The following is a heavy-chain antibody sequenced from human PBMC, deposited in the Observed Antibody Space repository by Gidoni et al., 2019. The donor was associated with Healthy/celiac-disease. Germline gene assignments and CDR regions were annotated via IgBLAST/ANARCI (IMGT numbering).Heavy chain of an antibody. CDR1: GFTFSSYG. V-gene: IGHV3-30*18. J-gene: IGHJ4*02. Sequence: QVQLVESGGGVVQPGRSLRLSCAASGFTFSSYGMHWVRQAPGKGLVWVAIISYAGSNKYYADSVKGRFTIARDNSKNTLSLQMNSLRAEDTAVYYCAKDGEGVAGFDYWGQGTLVTVSS. D-gene: IGHD2-15*01. CDR2: ISYAGSNK. CDR3: AKDGEGVAGFDY.